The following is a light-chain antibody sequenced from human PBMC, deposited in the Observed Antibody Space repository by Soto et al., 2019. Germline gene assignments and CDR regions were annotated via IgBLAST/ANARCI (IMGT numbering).Light chain of an antibody. CDR3: ESWDTNTRV. V-gene: IGLV4-60*03. J-gene: IGLJ3*02. CDR1: SRHSFYD. CDR2: VEGSGNY. Sequence: QAVVTQPSYASASLGSSVSLTCTLSSRHSFYDIAWHQQRPGTAPRYLMKVEGSGNYDKGSGIPERFSGSSSGADRYLTISNIRSEDEGDFYCESWDTNTRVFGGGTKVTVL.